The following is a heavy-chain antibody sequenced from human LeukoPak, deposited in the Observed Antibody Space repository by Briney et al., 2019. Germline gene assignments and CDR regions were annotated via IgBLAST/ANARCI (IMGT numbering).Heavy chain of an antibody. CDR2: IYPGDSDT. D-gene: IGHD5-24*01. V-gene: IGHV5-51*01. J-gene: IGHJ4*02. CDR3: ARLGTRWLQFGPFDY. Sequence: GESLKISCKGSGYSFTSYWIDWVRQMPGKGLEWMGIIYPGDSDTRYSPSFQGQVTISADKSISTAYLQWSSLKASDTAMYYCARLGTRWLQFGPFDYWGQGTLVTVSS. CDR1: GYSFTSYW.